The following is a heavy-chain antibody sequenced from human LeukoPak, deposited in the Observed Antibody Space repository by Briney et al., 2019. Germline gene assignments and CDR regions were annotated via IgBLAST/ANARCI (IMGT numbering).Heavy chain of an antibody. J-gene: IGHJ4*02. D-gene: IGHD3-22*01. Sequence: GGSLRLSCAASGFTVSSNYMSWVRQAPGKGLEWVSVIYSGGSTYYADSVKGRFTISRDNSKNTLYLQMNSLRAEDTAVYYCARATYYYAYSGLPTPGLSDYWGQGTLVTVSS. V-gene: IGHV3-66*01. CDR3: ARATYYYAYSGLPTPGLSDY. CDR2: IYSGGST. CDR1: GFTVSSNY.